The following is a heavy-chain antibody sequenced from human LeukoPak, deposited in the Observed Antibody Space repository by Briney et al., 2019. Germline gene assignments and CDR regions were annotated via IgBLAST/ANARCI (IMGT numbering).Heavy chain of an antibody. CDR1: AFTFNTYW. Sequence: PGGSLRLSCAASAFTFNTYWMHWVRQVPGRGLEWVSRINGDESSTNYADSVKGRFTISRDNSKNTLYLQVNSLRPDDTAVYYCTRDLTGHYSIDYWGQGTLVTVSS. J-gene: IGHJ4*02. CDR2: INGDESST. V-gene: IGHV3-74*01. D-gene: IGHD3-22*01. CDR3: TRDLTGHYSIDY.